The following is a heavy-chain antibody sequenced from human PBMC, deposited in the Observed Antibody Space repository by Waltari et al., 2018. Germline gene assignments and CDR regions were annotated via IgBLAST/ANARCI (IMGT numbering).Heavy chain of an antibody. J-gene: IGHJ4*02. D-gene: IGHD3-10*01. CDR2: LYSGGGA. CDR1: GFTFNNYA. V-gene: IGHV3-23*03. Sequence: EVQLLESGGGLIPPGGSLTLSCAASGFTFNNYAMNWIRQAPGKGLELVSVLYSGGGAFYADSVKGRFTISRDNSKNTLYLQMSSLRLEDTAVYYCVKETAYGYYFDNWGQGTLVSVSS. CDR3: VKETAYGYYFDN.